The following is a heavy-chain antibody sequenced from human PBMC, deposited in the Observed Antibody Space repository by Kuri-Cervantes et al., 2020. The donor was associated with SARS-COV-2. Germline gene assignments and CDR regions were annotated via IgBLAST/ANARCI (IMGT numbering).Heavy chain of an antibody. V-gene: IGHV1-2*02. Sequence: ASVKVSCKASGYTFTGYYIHWVRQAPGQGLEWMGWINPNSGGTNYAQKFQGRVTMTRDTSISTAYMELSRLRSDDTAVYYCARAWGWIQLWPIDAFDIWGQGTMVTVSS. CDR2: INPNSGGT. J-gene: IGHJ3*02. CDR3: ARAWGWIQLWPIDAFDI. CDR1: GYTFTGYY. D-gene: IGHD5-18*01.